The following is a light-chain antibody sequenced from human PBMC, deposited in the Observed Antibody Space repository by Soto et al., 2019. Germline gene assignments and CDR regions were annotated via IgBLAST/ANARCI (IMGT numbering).Light chain of an antibody. Sequence: QSALTQPASVSGSPGQSITISCTGTSSDVGNYIFVSWYRQHPGRAPKLMIYDINNRPSGVSNRFSGSKSGNTASLTISGLQAEDGADYYCVSYTTSASYGFGTGTKLTVL. V-gene: IGLV2-14*01. CDR3: VSYTTSASYG. CDR2: DIN. J-gene: IGLJ1*01. CDR1: SSDVGNYIF.